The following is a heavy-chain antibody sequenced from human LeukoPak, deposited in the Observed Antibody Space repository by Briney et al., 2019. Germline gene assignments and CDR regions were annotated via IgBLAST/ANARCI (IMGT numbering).Heavy chain of an antibody. CDR1: GDSISSYY. J-gene: IGHJ4*02. CDR3: ARGATHFDY. Sequence: SETLSLTCTVSGDSISSYYWSWIRQPPGEGLEWIGYIYYSGSTNYNPSLKSRVTISVDTSKNQFSLKLSSVTAADTAIYYCARGATHFDYWGQGTLVTVSS. D-gene: IGHD2-15*01. CDR2: IYYSGST. V-gene: IGHV4-59*01.